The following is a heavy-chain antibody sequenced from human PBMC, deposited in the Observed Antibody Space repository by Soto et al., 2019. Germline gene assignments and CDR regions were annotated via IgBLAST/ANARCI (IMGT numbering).Heavy chain of an antibody. CDR2: IIPIFGTA. V-gene: IGHV1-69*13. D-gene: IGHD5-12*01. Sequence: GASVKVSCKASGYTFTSHAISWVRQAPGQGLEWMGGIIPIFGTANYAQKFQGRVTITADESTSTAYMELSSLRSEDTAVYYCARDRIVDIVATMNGMDVWGQGTTVTVSS. J-gene: IGHJ6*02. CDR1: GYTFTSHA. CDR3: ARDRIVDIVATMNGMDV.